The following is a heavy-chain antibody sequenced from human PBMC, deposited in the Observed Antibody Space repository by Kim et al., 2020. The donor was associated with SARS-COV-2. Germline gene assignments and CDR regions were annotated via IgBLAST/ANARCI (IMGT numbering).Heavy chain of an antibody. CDR1: GFTFSDYY. CDR3: ARDHSTYYYDSSGYYRALTTEYYDYGMDV. CDR2: ISSSSSYT. D-gene: IGHD3-22*01. J-gene: IGHJ6*02. V-gene: IGHV3-11*05. Sequence: GGSLRLSCAASGFTFSDYYMSWIRQAPGKGLEWVSYISSSSSYTNYADSVKGRFTISRDNAKNSLYLQMNSLRAEETAVYYCARDHSTYYYDSSGYYRALTTEYYDYGMDVWGQGTTVTVSS.